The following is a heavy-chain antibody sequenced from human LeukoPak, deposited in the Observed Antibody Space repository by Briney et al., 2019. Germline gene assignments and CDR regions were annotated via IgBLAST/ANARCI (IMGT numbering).Heavy chain of an antibody. CDR1: GFTFSSYS. CDR3: ARDLRSYSSGWYMGFDY. V-gene: IGHV3-48*01. J-gene: IGHJ4*02. D-gene: IGHD6-19*01. CDR2: ISGTSNTI. Sequence: GGSLRLSCVGSGFTFSSYSMNWVRQAPGKGLEWVSYISGTSNTIYYADSVKGRFTVSRDNAKNSLYLQMNSLRAEDTAIYYRARDLRSYSSGWYMGFDYWGQGTLVSVSS.